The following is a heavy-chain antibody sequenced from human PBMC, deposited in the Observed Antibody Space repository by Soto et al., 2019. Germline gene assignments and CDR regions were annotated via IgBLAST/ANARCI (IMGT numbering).Heavy chain of an antibody. Sequence: SETLSLTCTVSGGSISSYYWSWIRQPPGKGLEWIGYIYYSGSTNYNPSLKSRVTISVDTSKNQFSLKLSSVTAADTAVYYCARHTVGYGHYYFYYWGQGTLVTVSS. V-gene: IGHV4-59*08. J-gene: IGHJ4*02. D-gene: IGHD5-18*01. CDR2: IYYSGST. CDR3: ARHTVGYGHYYFYY. CDR1: GGSISSYY.